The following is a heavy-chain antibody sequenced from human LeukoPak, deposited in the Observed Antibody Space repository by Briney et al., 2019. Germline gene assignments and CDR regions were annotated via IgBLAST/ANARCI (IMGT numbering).Heavy chain of an antibody. Sequence: GGSLRLSCAGSGFTFSSYWMSWVRQAPGKGLEWVANIKQDGSEKYYVDSVKGRFTISRDNAKNSLYLQMNSLRAEVTAVYYCARVDTAMAQSYGMDVWGQGTTVTVSS. V-gene: IGHV3-7*01. CDR2: IKQDGSEK. D-gene: IGHD5-18*01. CDR1: GFTFSSYW. CDR3: ARVDTAMAQSYGMDV. J-gene: IGHJ6*02.